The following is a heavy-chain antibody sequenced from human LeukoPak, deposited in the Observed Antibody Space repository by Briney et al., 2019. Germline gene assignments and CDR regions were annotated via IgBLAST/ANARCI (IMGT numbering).Heavy chain of an antibody. CDR3: ARDFTDGYRTYYYYGMDV. CDR2: INPSGGST. J-gene: IGHJ6*02. CDR1: GYTFTSYY. Sequence: ASVKVSCKASGYTFTSYYMHWVRQAPGQGLEWMGIINPSGGSTSYAQKFQGRVTMTRDTSTSTVYMELSSLRSEDTAVYYCARDFTDGYRTYYYYGMDVWGQGTTVTVSS. D-gene: IGHD5-24*01. V-gene: IGHV1-46*01.